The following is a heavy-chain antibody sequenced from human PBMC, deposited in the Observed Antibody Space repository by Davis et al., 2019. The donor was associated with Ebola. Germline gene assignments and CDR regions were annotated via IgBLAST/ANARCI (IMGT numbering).Heavy chain of an antibody. CDR3: ARREGYCISTSCPNWFDP. CDR2: IYPGDSDT. D-gene: IGHD2-2*01. Sequence: GESLKISCTGFGYSFTSYWIGWVRQMPGKGLEWMGIIYPGDSDTRYSPSFQGQVTISADKSISTAYLQWSSLKASDTAMYYCARREGYCISTSCPNWFDPWGQGTLVTVSS. CDR1: GYSFTSYW. V-gene: IGHV5-51*01. J-gene: IGHJ5*02.